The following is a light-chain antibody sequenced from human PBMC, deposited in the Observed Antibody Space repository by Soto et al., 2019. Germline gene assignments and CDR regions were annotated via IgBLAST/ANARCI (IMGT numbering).Light chain of an antibody. CDR2: DAS. V-gene: IGKV1-5*01. Sequence: DMQMTQSPSTLSASVGGRVTITCRASQNVNKWLAWYQQKPGKAPKLLIYDASTLESGVPSGFSGSGSGTEFTLTISSLQPDDFATYYCQHYNNYPWTFGQGAKVDIK. J-gene: IGKJ1*01. CDR1: QNVNKW. CDR3: QHYNNYPWT.